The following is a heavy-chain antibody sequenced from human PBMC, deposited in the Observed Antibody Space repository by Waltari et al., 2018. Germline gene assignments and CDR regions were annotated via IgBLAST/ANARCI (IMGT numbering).Heavy chain of an antibody. D-gene: IGHD4-17*01. J-gene: IGHJ1*01. CDR2: VHASGTT. CDR1: SGSVSRYY. CDR3: ARSGDYAEYFQH. Sequence: QVQLQESGPGLVKPSETLPLICTVSSGSVSRYYWNWIRQSAGKGLEWIGHVHASGTTKYNPSLRSRVTVSLDTSKNQFSLKLTSVTAADTAVYYCARSGDYAEYFQHWGLGTLLTVSS. V-gene: IGHV4-4*07.